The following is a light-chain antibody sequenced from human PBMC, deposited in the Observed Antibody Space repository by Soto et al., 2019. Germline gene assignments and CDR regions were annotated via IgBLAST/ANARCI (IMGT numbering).Light chain of an antibody. CDR1: QSVSSSH. V-gene: IGKV3-20*01. J-gene: IGKJ1*01. CDR3: QQYGSSPPST. Sequence: EIVLTQSPGTLSLSPGERATLSCRASQSVSSSHLAWYQQKPGQAPRLLMYGASRRATGIPDRFSGSGSGTDFTLTISSLEPEDFAVYYCQQYGSSPPSTFGQGTKVEIK. CDR2: GAS.